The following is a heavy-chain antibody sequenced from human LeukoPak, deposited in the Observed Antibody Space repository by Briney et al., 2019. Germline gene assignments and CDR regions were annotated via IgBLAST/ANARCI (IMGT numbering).Heavy chain of an antibody. CDR3: AQESRAVAGTFDY. D-gene: IGHD6-19*01. CDR2: INPSGGST. Sequence: ASVKVSCKASGYTFTGYNMHWVRQAPGQGLEWMGIINPSGGSTSYAQKFQGRVTMTRDTSTSTVYMELSSMRSEDTAVYYCAQESRAVAGTFDYWGQGTLVTVSS. J-gene: IGHJ4*02. CDR1: GYTFTGYN. V-gene: IGHV1-46*01.